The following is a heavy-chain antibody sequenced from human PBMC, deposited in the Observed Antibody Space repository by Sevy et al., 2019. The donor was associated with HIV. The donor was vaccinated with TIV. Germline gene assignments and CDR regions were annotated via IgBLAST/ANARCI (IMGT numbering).Heavy chain of an antibody. D-gene: IGHD2-15*01. CDR1: GLTFSSYA. CDR3: ARGPGVVAVAALNWFDP. V-gene: IGHV3-30*04. J-gene: IGHJ5*02. CDR2: ISYDGSDK. Sequence: GGSLRLSCAASGLTFSSYAMHWVRQAPGKGLEWVAVISYDGSDKYFADSVKGRFTISRDNSKNTLFLQMNSLRTEDTAAYYCARGPGVVAVAALNWFDPWGQGTLVTVSS.